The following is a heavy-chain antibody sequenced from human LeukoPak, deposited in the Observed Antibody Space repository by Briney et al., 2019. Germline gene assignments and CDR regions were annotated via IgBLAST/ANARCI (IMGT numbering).Heavy chain of an antibody. J-gene: IGHJ6*03. Sequence: ASVKVSCKASGYTFTSYCMHWVRQAPGQGLEWMGIINPSGGSTSYAQKFQGRVTMTRDTSTSTVYMELSSLRSEDTAVYYCARSSGRSPNRDYMGVWGKGTTVTISS. CDR3: ARSSGRSPNRDYMGV. CDR2: INPSGGST. CDR1: GYTFTSYC. V-gene: IGHV1-46*01. D-gene: IGHD1-14*01.